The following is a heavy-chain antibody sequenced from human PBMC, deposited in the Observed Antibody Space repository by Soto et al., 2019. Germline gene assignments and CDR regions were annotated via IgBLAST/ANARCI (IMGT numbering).Heavy chain of an antibody. CDR1: GGSFSGYF. D-gene: IGHD3-22*01. CDR3: ARVPMRVEAEKIQDAFDI. V-gene: IGHV4-34*01. CDR2: INHSGST. Sequence: QVQLQQWGAGLLKPSETLSLTCGVYGGSFSGYFWSWIRQPPGKGLEWIGEINHSGSTNYNPSLKCRVTMSEDTSKNQFSLTMNSVTAADTAVYYCARVPMRVEAEKIQDAFDIWGQGTVVTVSS. J-gene: IGHJ3*02.